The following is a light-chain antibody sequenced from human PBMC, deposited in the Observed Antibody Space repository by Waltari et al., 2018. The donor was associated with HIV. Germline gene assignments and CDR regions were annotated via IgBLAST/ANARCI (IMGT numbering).Light chain of an antibody. CDR3: QSYDSSMSLYV. J-gene: IGLJ1*01. Sequence: QSVLTQPPSVSGAPGQRVTISCTGSSSNIGAGYDVHWYQQLPGTAPKLLIYGNSNRPSGVPDRFSGCKSGPSASLAITGLQAEDEADYYCQSYDSSMSLYVFGTGTKVTVL. CDR2: GNS. CDR1: SSNIGAGYD. V-gene: IGLV1-40*01.